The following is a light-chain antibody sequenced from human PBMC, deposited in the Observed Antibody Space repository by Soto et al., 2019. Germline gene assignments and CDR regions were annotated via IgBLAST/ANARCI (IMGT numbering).Light chain of an antibody. CDR1: QSVSSD. Sequence: EIVMTQSPVTLSASSGERVTLSCRASQSVSSDLAWYQQKPGQAPRLLIYAASTRATGIPARFSGSGSGTEFILTISSLQSADSAVYYCQQYNNWPPWTFGQGTKVEIK. J-gene: IGKJ1*01. V-gene: IGKV3-15*01. CDR2: AAS. CDR3: QQYNNWPPWT.